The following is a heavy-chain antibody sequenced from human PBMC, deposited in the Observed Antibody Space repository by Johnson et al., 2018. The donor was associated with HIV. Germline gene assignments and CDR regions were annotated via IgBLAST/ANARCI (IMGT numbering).Heavy chain of an antibody. J-gene: IGHJ3*02. Sequence: VQLVESGGGLVQPGGSLRLSCAASGFAFSNNYMTWVRQAPGKGLEWVSVIYSGGSTYYADSVKGRFTISRDNSKNTLYLQMNSLRAEDTAVYYCARGEGGTYLPDAFDIWGQGTMVTVSS. CDR1: GFAFSNNY. D-gene: IGHD1-26*01. CDR3: ARGEGGTYLPDAFDI. CDR2: IYSGGST. V-gene: IGHV3-66*02.